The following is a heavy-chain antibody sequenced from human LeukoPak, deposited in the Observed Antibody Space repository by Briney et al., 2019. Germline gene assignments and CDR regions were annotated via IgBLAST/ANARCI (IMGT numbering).Heavy chain of an antibody. CDR2: IKQDGGEK. CDR3: ARVAAAVPDF. CDR1: GFSFDIYW. Sequence: GGSLRLSCAASGFSFDIYWMAWVRQAPGRGLEWVANIKQDGGEKYYVDSVKGRFTLSRDNAKNSVDLQMNSLRADDTAVYYCARVAAAVPDFWGQGTLVTVSS. V-gene: IGHV3-7*04. D-gene: IGHD6-13*01. J-gene: IGHJ4*02.